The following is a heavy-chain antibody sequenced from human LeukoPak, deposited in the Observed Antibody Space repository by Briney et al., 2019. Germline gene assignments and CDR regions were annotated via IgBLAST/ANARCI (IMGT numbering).Heavy chain of an antibody. CDR1: GYTLTELS. CDR3: APRREYYDSSGYYYLDY. J-gene: IGHJ4*02. Sequence: ASVKVSCKVSGYTLTELSMHWVRQAPGKGLEWMGGFDPEDGETIYAQKFQGRVTMTEDTSTDTAYMELSSLRSGDTAVYYCAPRREYYDSSGYYYLDYWGQGTLVTVSS. D-gene: IGHD3-22*01. CDR2: FDPEDGET. V-gene: IGHV1-24*01.